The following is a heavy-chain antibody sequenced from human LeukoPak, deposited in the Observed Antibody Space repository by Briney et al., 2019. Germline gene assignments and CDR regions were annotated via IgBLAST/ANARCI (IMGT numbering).Heavy chain of an antibody. CDR3: ARDLTAYCGGDCYPHY. CDR1: GGTFSSYT. CDR2: IIPILGIA. J-gene: IGHJ4*02. D-gene: IGHD2-21*01. V-gene: IGHV1-69*04. Sequence: SVKVSCKASGGTFSSYTISWVRQAPGQGLGWMGRIIPILGIANYAQKFQGRVTITADKSTSTAYMELSSLRSEDTAVYYCARDLTAYCGGDCYPHYWGQGTPVTVSS.